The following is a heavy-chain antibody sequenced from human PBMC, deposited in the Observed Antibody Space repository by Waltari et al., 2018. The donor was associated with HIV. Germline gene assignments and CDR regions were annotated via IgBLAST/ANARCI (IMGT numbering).Heavy chain of an antibody. CDR1: GYTFTGSY. CDR2: INPNSGGT. Sequence: QVQLVQSGAEVKKPGASVQVSRKASGYTFTGSYMHWARPAPGQGLEWMGWINPNSGGTNYAQKFQGRVTMTRDTSISTAYMELSRLRSDDTAVYYCARGPPYYYGLGSPGGGWFDPWGQGTLVTVSS. V-gene: IGHV1-2*02. CDR3: ARGPPYYYGLGSPGGGWFDP. J-gene: IGHJ5*02. D-gene: IGHD3-10*01.